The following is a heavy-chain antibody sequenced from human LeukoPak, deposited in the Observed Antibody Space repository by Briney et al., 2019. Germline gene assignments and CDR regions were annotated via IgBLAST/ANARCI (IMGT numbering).Heavy chain of an antibody. J-gene: IGHJ3*02. D-gene: IGHD3-10*01. CDR2: INPNSGST. Sequence: ASVKVSCKASGYTFTGYYMHWVRQAPGQGLEWMGWINPNSGSTNYAQKFQGRVTMTRDTSISTAYMELSRLRSDDTAVYYCARATAFLLWFGELMGAFDIWGQGTMVTVSS. CDR1: GYTFTGYY. CDR3: ARATAFLLWFGELMGAFDI. V-gene: IGHV1-2*02.